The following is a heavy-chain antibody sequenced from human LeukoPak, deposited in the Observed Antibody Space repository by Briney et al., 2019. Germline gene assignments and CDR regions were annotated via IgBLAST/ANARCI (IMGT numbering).Heavy chain of an antibody. CDR1: GYTFTSYY. Sequence: ASVKVSCKASGYTFTSYYMHWVRQTPGQGLEWMGLINPSGGSTSYAQKFQGRVTMTRDTSTSAAYMELSSLRSEDTAVHYCARDLNGSGSYLRGDYYYGMDVWGQGTTVTVSS. V-gene: IGHV1-46*01. J-gene: IGHJ6*02. CDR3: ARDLNGSGSYLRGDYYYGMDV. D-gene: IGHD3-10*01. CDR2: INPSGGST.